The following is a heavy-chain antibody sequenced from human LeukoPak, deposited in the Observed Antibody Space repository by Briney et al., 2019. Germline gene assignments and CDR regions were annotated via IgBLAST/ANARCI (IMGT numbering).Heavy chain of an antibody. CDR1: GYPINNAYY. Sequence: SETLSLTCGVSGYPINNAYYWVWIRQPPGKGLEWIGSLYHPDSTYYNPSLKSRVTMSVDTSRNQFSLRLSFVTAADTSVYYCARQYDSYFYYYLDLWGTGTTVTVSS. D-gene: IGHD2-2*01. CDR2: LYHPDST. V-gene: IGHV4-38-2*01. J-gene: IGHJ6*03. CDR3: ARQYDSYFYYYLDL.